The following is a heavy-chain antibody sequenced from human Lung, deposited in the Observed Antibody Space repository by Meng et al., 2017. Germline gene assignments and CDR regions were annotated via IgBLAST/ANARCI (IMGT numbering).Heavy chain of an antibody. CDR2: ISGYNGNT. V-gene: IGHV1-18*01. CDR1: GYTFTSYG. J-gene: IGHJ5*02. D-gene: IGHD2-2*01. CDR3: ARDRYCSTTSCTGWFDP. Sequence: QVQLVQLGDEVKKTGASVKVSGKASGYTFTSYGISWGRQAPGQGLEWMGWISGYNGNTNYAQKFQGRVTMTTDTSTSTAYMELRSLRSDDTAVYYCARDRYCSTTSCTGWFDPWGQGTLVTVSS.